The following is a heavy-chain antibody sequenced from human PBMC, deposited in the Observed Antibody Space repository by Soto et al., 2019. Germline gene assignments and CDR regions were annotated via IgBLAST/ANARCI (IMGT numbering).Heavy chain of an antibody. J-gene: IGHJ6*02. V-gene: IGHV1-18*01. D-gene: IGHD3-22*01. CDR2: ISACNGNT. Sequence: ASVKVSCKASGYTFTSYGISWVRQAPGQGLEWMGWISACNGNTNYAQKLQGRVTMTTDTSTSTAYMELRSLRSDDTAVYYCARERAVVPQYGMDVWGQGTTVTVSS. CDR3: ARERAVVPQYGMDV. CDR1: GYTFTSYG.